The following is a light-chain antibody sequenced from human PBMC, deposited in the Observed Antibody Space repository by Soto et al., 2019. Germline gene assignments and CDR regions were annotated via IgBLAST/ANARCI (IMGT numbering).Light chain of an antibody. CDR3: SSYGGSYTPYV. V-gene: IGLV2-11*01. CDR1: SSDVGGYNF. Sequence: QSALTQPRSVSGSPGQSVTISCTGTSSDVGGYNFVSWYQQHPGKAPKFMIYDVTKRPSGVPDRFSGSKSGNTASLTISGLQAEDGADYYCSSYGGSYTPYVFCTGTKLT. J-gene: IGLJ1*01. CDR2: DVT.